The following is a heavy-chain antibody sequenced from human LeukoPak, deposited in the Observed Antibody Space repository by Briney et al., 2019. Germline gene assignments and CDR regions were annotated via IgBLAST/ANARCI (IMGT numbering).Heavy chain of an antibody. CDR2: ISGSGGST. V-gene: IGHV3-23*01. Sequence: PVGSLRLSGAASGVTFNCNAMRWLRHAQGKGLEWVSDISGSGGSTYYADSVKGRFTISRGNSKNTLYLQMNSLRAEDTAVYYCAKSLFDGDYFDFWGQGTLVTVSS. J-gene: IGHJ4*02. CDR1: GVTFNCNA. D-gene: IGHD3-10*02. CDR3: AKSLFDGDYFDF.